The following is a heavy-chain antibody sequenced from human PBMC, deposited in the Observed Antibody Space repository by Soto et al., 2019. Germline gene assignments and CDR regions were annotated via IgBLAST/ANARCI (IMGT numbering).Heavy chain of an antibody. CDR1: GFTFSSYA. CDR3: ARGATGGSAGSYYNFDY. J-gene: IGHJ4*02. V-gene: IGHV3-30-3*01. CDR2: MSYDGSNK. Sequence: PGGSLRLSCAASGFTFSSYAMHWVRQAPGKGLEWVAVMSYDGSNKYYADSVKGRFTISRDNSKNTLYLQMNSLRAEDTAVYYCARGATGGSAGSYYNFDYWGQGTLVTVSS. D-gene: IGHD3-10*01.